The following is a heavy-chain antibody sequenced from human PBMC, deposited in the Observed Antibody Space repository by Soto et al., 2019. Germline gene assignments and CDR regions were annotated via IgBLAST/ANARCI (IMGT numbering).Heavy chain of an antibody. CDR3: ARDYPPGPGGMDV. J-gene: IGHJ6*02. D-gene: IGHD3-10*01. CDR2: INPSGGST. V-gene: IGHV1-46*01. Sequence: ASVKVSCKASGYTFTSYYMHWVRQAPGQGLEWMGIINPSGGSTSYAQKFQGRVTMTRDTSTSTVYMGLSSLRSEDTAVYYCARDYPPGPGGMDVWGQGTTVTVSS. CDR1: GYTFTSYY.